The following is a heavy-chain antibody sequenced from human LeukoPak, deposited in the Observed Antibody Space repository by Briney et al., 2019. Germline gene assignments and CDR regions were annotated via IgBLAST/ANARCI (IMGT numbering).Heavy chain of an antibody. V-gene: IGHV1-69*05. D-gene: IGHD2-2*01. J-gene: IGHJ4*02. CDR3: ARDRSIVVVPAASYFDY. CDR1: GGTFSNYA. Sequence: SSVKVSCKASGGTFSNYAINWVRQAPGQGLEWMGRIIPIFGTANYAQKFQGRVTITTDESTSTAYMELSSLRSEHTAVYYCARDRSIVVVPAASYFDYWGQETLVTVSS. CDR2: IIPIFGTA.